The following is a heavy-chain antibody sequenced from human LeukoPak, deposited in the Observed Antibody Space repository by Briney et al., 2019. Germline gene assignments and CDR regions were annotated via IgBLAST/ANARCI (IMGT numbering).Heavy chain of an antibody. J-gene: IGHJ5*02. Sequence: SETLSLTCTVSGGSISSYYWSWIRQPAGKGLEWIGRIYTSGSTNYNPSLKSRVTMSVDTSKNQFSLKLSSVTAADTAVYYCARDWDYGGYNWFDPWGQGTLVTVSS. CDR1: GGSISSYY. V-gene: IGHV4-4*07. CDR2: IYTSGST. D-gene: IGHD4-23*01. CDR3: ARDWDYGGYNWFDP.